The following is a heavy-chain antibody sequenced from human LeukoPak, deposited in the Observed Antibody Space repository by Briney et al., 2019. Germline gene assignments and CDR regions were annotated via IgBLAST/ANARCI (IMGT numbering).Heavy chain of an antibody. V-gene: IGHV3-23*01. J-gene: IGHJ3*01. CDR3: FAFDF. Sequence: GGSLRLSCAASGFNFGSYSMTWVRQAPGKGLEWVSVISADSATTFYADSVKGRFTISRGNAKSSLYLQMNSVRAEDTAVYYCFAFDFWGQGRMVAVSS. CDR2: ISADSATT. CDR1: GFNFGSYS.